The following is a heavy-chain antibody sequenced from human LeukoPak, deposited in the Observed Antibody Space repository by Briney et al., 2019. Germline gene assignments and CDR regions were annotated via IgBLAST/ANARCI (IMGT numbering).Heavy chain of an antibody. Sequence: QPGGTLRLSCVASGFAFSSYWMSWVRRAPGKGLEWVANIKQDRGEKYYVDSVKGRFTISRDNAKNSLFLQMNSLRVEDTAVYYCARLGGSYYTYWGQGTLVTVSS. V-gene: IGHV3-7*01. J-gene: IGHJ4*02. CDR3: ARLGGSYYTY. CDR2: IKQDRGEK. D-gene: IGHD1-26*01. CDR1: GFAFSSYW.